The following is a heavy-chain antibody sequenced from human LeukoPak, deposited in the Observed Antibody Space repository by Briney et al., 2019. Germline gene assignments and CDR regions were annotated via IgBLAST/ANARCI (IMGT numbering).Heavy chain of an antibody. CDR3: ASNVYCDGDCFDH. V-gene: IGHV4-59*01. J-gene: IGHJ4*02. D-gene: IGHD2-21*01. CDR2: IYYRGST. Sequence: PSETLSLTCTVSGASITNYYWSWIRQPLGKGLEWIGYIYYRGSTMYNPSLRSRVTISVDTSKNQFSLRLTSVTAADTALYYCASNVYCDGDCFDHWGQGTLVTVSS. CDR1: GASITNYY.